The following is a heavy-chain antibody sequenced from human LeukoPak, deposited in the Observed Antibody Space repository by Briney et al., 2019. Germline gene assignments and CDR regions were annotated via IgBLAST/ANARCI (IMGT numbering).Heavy chain of an antibody. V-gene: IGHV3-48*01. D-gene: IGHD3-3*01. CDR3: ARTTFDFWSGYAEPNWFDP. CDR1: GFTFSSYS. Sequence: GGSLRLYCAASGFTFSSYSMNWVRQAPGKGLEWVSYISSSSSTIYYADSVKGRFTISRDNAKNSLYLQMNSLRAEDTAVYYCARTTFDFWSGYAEPNWFDPWGQGTLVTVSS. J-gene: IGHJ5*02. CDR2: ISSSSSTI.